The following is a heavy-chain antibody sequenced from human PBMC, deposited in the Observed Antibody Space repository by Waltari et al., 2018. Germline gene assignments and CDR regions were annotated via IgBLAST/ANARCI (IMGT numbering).Heavy chain of an antibody. CDR3: AKEFDYGDYDSHKYYYYGMDV. D-gene: IGHD4-17*01. CDR2: MNPNSCNP. J-gene: IGHJ6*02. Sequence: QVQLVQSGAEVKKAETSVKVSCKASGYTVPSYDIIWVGQPNRQGLAWMGWMNPNSCNPGYAQKFQGRVTMTSNTSISTAYMELSSLRSEDTAVYYCAKEFDYGDYDSHKYYYYGMDVWGQGTTVTVSS. CDR1: GYTVPSYD. V-gene: IGHV1-8*01.